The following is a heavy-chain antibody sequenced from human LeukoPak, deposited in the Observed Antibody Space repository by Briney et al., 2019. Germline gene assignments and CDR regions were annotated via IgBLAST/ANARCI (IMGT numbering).Heavy chain of an antibody. V-gene: IGHV3-11*01. CDR1: GLIFSGYY. CDR2: ISGSGNDI. CDR3: GTHAGRTGSDD. D-gene: IGHD3/OR15-3a*01. Sequence: GGSLRLSCATSGLIFSGYYMSWIRQAPGKGPEWVSYISGSGNDISYADSVKGRFTISRDNAKGSLYLQMNSLRAADTAVYYCGTHAGRTGSDDWGQGTLITVSS. J-gene: IGHJ4*02.